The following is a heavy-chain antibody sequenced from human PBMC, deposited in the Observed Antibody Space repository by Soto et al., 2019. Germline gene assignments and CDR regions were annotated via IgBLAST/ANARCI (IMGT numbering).Heavy chain of an antibody. CDR3: ARHGYHDSSAYSWT. D-gene: IGHD3-22*01. J-gene: IGHJ5*02. CDR2: IDPSDSYT. Sequence: GESLKISCKGSGYSFTSYYISWVRQMPGKGLEWMGRIDPSDSYTNYNPSLQGHVTISVDKSISTAYLQWSSLKASDTAMYYCARHGYHDSSAYSWTWGQGTPVTVSS. V-gene: IGHV5-10-1*01. CDR1: GYSFTSYY.